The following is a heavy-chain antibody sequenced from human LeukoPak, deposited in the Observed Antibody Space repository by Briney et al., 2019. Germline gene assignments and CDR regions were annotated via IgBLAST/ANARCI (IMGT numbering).Heavy chain of an antibody. CDR1: GGTFSSYA. Sequence: ASVQVSCKASGGTFSSYAISWVRQAPGQGLEWMGGIIPIFGTANYAQKLQGRVTITTDESTSTAYMELSSLRSEDTAVYYCASGTTVTTDGWFDPWGQGTLVTVSS. CDR3: ASGTTVTTDGWFDP. V-gene: IGHV1-69*05. CDR2: IIPIFGTA. J-gene: IGHJ5*02. D-gene: IGHD4-17*01.